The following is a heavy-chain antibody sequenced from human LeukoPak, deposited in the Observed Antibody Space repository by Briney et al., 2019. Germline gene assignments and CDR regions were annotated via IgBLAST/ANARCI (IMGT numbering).Heavy chain of an antibody. D-gene: IGHD4-23*01. CDR3: AREGGLQWWGAFDI. CDR2: ISYHGSDK. V-gene: IGHV3-30*04. CDR1: GFTFSSYA. J-gene: IGHJ3*02. Sequence: PGRSLRLSCAASGFTFSSYAMHWVRQAPGKGLEWVAVISYHGSDKYYADSVKGRFTISRDNAKNSLYLQMNSLRAEDTAVYYCAREGGLQWWGAFDIWGQGTMVTVSS.